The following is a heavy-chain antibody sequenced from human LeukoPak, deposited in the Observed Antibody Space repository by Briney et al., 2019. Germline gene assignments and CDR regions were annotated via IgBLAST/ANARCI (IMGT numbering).Heavy chain of an antibody. CDR3: ATLLIGRDGYNYGFDY. V-gene: IGHV3-23*01. Sequence: GGSLRLSCAASGFTFNNYAMSWVRQAPGKGLEWVSAISGSGGSTYYADSVKGRFTISRDNSKNTLYLQMNSLRAEDTAVYYCATLLIGRDGYNYGFDYWGQGTLVTVSS. D-gene: IGHD5-24*01. J-gene: IGHJ4*02. CDR2: ISGSGGST. CDR1: GFTFNNYA.